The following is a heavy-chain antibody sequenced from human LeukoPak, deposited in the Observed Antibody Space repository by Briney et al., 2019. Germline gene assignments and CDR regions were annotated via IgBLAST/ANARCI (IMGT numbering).Heavy chain of an antibody. CDR1: GFTFSSYE. Sequence: PGGSLRLSCAASGFTFSSYEMNWVRQAPGKGLEWVSYISSSGSTIYYADSVKGRFSISRDNAKNSLYLQMNSLRAEDTAVYYCARGYVDTAMDAFDIWGQGTMVTVSS. J-gene: IGHJ3*02. D-gene: IGHD5-18*01. CDR3: ARGYVDTAMDAFDI. CDR2: ISSSGSTI. V-gene: IGHV3-48*03.